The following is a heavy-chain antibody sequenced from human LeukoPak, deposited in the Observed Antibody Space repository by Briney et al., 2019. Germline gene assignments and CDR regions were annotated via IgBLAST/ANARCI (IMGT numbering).Heavy chain of an antibody. J-gene: IGHJ6*03. V-gene: IGHV3-49*04. D-gene: IGHD3-10*01. CDR3: TRDVLLWLGELYYMDV. Sequence: GGSLRLACAASGFTFSSYSMNWVRQAPGKGLEWVGFIRSKAYGGTTEYAASVKGRFTISRDDSKSIAYLQMNSLKTEDTAVYYCTRDVLLWLGELYYMDVWGKGTTVTISS. CDR1: GFTFSSYS. CDR2: IRSKAYGGTT.